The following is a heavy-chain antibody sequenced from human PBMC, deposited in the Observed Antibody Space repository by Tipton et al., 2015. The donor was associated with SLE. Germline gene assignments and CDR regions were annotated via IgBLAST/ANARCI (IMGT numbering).Heavy chain of an antibody. V-gene: IGHV3-48*01. CDR1: GFTFSNYD. Sequence: SLRLSCAAAGFTFSNYDMNWVRQAQGKGLEWISYIDSRSSTIYYADSVKGRFTISRDNAKSLLYLQMNSLRAEDTAVYYCARRGGYSSTRTYYYYMDVWGKGTTVTISS. CDR3: ARRGGYSSTRTYYYYMDV. D-gene: IGHD6-13*01. J-gene: IGHJ6*03. CDR2: IDSRSSTI.